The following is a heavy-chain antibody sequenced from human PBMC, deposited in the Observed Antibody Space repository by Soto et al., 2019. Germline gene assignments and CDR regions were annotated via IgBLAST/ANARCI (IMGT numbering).Heavy chain of an antibody. CDR1: GFTFSSYA. D-gene: IGHD3-22*01. Sequence: PGGSLRLSCAASGFTFSSYAMSWVRQAPGKGLEWVSAISGSGGSTYYADSVKGRFTISRDNSKNTLYLQMNSLRAEDTAVYYCAKAKSYDSSGYYRRRFFFWYFDYWGQGTLVTVSS. J-gene: IGHJ4*02. CDR3: AKAKSYDSSGYYRRRFFFWYFDY. V-gene: IGHV3-23*01. CDR2: ISGSGGST.